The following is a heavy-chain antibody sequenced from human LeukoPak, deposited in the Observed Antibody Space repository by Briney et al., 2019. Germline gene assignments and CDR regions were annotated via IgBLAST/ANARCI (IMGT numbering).Heavy chain of an antibody. V-gene: IGHV3-74*01. CDR3: ARDGIAAAGCDY. CDR1: GFTFSGHW. Sequence: GGSLRLSCAVSGFTFSGHWMHWVRQAPGKGLVWVSRINSDGSSTSYADSVKGRFTISRDNAKNTLHLQMNSLRAEDTAVYYCARDGIAAAGCDYWGQGTLVTVSS. CDR2: INSDGSST. D-gene: IGHD6-13*01. J-gene: IGHJ4*02.